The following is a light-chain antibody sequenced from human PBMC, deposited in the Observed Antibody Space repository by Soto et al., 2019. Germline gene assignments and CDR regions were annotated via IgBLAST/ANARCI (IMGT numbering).Light chain of an antibody. V-gene: IGLV2-14*03. CDR1: SSDVGGYNF. J-gene: IGLJ2*01. CDR3: SSFTSTSTLI. Sequence: QSALTQPASVSGSPGQSITISCTGTSSDVGGYNFVSWYQHHPGNAPKLIIYDVINQPSGVSSRFSGSKASDTASLTISWLQAEAAADYFCSSFTSTSTLIFGGGTKLTVL. CDR2: DVI.